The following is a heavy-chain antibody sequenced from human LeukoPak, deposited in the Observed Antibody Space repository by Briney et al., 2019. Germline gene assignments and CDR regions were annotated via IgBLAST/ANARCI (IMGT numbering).Heavy chain of an antibody. CDR1: GLTFSSHW. CDR3: ARIVGATRAFDI. D-gene: IGHD1-26*01. Sequence: GGSLRLSCAASGLTFSSHWMHWVRQAPGKGLVWVSRINTDGSDTIYADSVKGRFTISRDNAKNTLYLQVNSLRVEDAAVYYCARIVGATRAFDIWGQGTMVTVSS. V-gene: IGHV3-74*01. CDR2: INTDGSDT. J-gene: IGHJ3*02.